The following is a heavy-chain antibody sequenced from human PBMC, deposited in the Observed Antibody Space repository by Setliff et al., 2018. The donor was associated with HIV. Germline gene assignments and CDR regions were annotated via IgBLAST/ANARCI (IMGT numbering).Heavy chain of an antibody. D-gene: IGHD1-26*01. CDR3: ARDGGMGVYYMDV. CDR2: ISSSRTI. J-gene: IGHJ6*03. Sequence: PGGSLRLSCAASGFTFSSYSMNWVRQAPGKGLEWVSYISSSRTIYYADSVKGRFTISRDNAKNSLYLQMNSLRAEDTAVYYCARDGGMGVYYMDVWGKGTTVTVSS. CDR1: GFTFSSYS. V-gene: IGHV3-48*01.